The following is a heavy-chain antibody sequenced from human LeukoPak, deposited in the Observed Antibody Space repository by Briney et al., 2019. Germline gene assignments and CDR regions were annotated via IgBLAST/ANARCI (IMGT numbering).Heavy chain of an antibody. Sequence: HPGGSLRLSCAASGITFSSYAMSWVRQAPGKGLEWVSAISGSGDNTYYADSVKGRFTISRDNSKNTLYLQMNSLRAEDTAVYYCAKITRTYYDLDAFDIWGQGTMVTVSS. J-gene: IGHJ3*02. CDR1: GITFSSYA. CDR3: AKITRTYYDLDAFDI. D-gene: IGHD3-22*01. CDR2: ISGSGDNT. V-gene: IGHV3-23*01.